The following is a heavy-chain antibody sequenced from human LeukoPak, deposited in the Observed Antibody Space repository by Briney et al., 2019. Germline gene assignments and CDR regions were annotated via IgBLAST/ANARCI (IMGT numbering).Heavy chain of an antibody. V-gene: IGHV4-59*01. J-gene: IGHJ4*02. D-gene: IGHD3-10*01. CDR1: GGSISSYY. CDR3: ARRSAYYYGSGSLGR. Sequence: PSETLSLTCTVSGGSISSYYWSWIRQPPGKGLEWIGYIYYSGSTNYNPSLKSRVTISVDTSKNQFSLKLSSVTAADTAVYYCARRSAYYYGSGSLGRWGQGTLVTVSS. CDR2: IYYSGST.